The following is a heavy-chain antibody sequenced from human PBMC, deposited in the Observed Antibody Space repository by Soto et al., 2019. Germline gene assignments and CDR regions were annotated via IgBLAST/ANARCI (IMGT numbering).Heavy chain of an antibody. CDR3: ARDREGGNSSSTFDY. D-gene: IGHD6-6*01. Sequence: GGSLRLSCAASGFTFSSYAMHWVRQAPGKGLEWVAVISYDGSNKYYADSVKGRFTISRDNSKNTLYLQMNSLRAEDTAVYYCARDREGGNSSSTFDYWGQGTLVTVSS. CDR1: GFTFSSYA. V-gene: IGHV3-30-3*01. J-gene: IGHJ4*02. CDR2: ISYDGSNK.